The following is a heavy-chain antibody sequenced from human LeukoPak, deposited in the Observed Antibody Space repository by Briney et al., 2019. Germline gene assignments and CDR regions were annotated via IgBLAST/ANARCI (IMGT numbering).Heavy chain of an antibody. Sequence: KPSETLSLTCAVYGGSFSGYYWSWIRQPPGKGEEWIGEINHSGSTNYNPSLKSRVTISVDTSKNQFSLKLSSVTAADTAVYYCARGASNRFDYWGQGTLVTVSS. CDR1: GGSFSGYY. V-gene: IGHV4-34*01. CDR2: INHSGST. J-gene: IGHJ4*02. D-gene: IGHD1-14*01. CDR3: ARGASNRFDY.